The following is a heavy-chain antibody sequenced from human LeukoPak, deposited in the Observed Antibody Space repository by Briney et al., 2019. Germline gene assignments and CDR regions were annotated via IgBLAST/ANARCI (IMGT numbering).Heavy chain of an antibody. V-gene: IGHV3-9*03. D-gene: IGHD2-2*01. CDR3: AKGYCSSTSCYFDY. Sequence: PGGSLRLSCAASGFTFDDYAMHWVRQAPGKGLEWVSGISWNSGSIGYAGSVKGRFTISRDNAKNSLYLQMNSLRAEDMALYYCAKGYCSSTSCYFDYWGQGTLVTVSS. J-gene: IGHJ4*02. CDR2: ISWNSGSI. CDR1: GFTFDDYA.